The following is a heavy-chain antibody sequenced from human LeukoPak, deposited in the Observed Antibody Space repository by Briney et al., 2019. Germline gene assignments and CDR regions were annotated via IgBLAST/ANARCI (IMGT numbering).Heavy chain of an antibody. Sequence: GGSLRLSCAASGFTVSSNYMSWVRQAPGKGLEWVSAISTSGGSTYYADSVKGRFTISRDNSKNTLYLQMNSLRAEDTAVYYCAKQFLTGTTRGYFDYWGQGTLVTVSS. CDR1: GFTVSSNY. J-gene: IGHJ4*02. CDR2: ISTSGGST. V-gene: IGHV3-23*01. D-gene: IGHD1-20*01. CDR3: AKQFLTGTTRGYFDY.